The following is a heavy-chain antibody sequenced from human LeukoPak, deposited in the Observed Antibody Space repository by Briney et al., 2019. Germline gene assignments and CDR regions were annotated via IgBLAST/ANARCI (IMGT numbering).Heavy chain of an antibody. Sequence: SETLSLTCAVYGGSFSGYYWSWIRQPPGKGLEWIGEINHSGSTNYNPSLKSRVTISVDTSKNQFSLKLSSVTAADTAVYYCASTVGATRRFDPWGQGTLVTVSS. CDR1: GGSFSGYY. CDR3: ASTVGATRRFDP. D-gene: IGHD1-26*01. V-gene: IGHV4-34*01. J-gene: IGHJ5*02. CDR2: INHSGST.